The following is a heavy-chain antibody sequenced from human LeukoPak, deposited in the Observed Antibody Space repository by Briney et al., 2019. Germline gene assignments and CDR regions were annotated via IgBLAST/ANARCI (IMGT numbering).Heavy chain of an antibody. J-gene: IGHJ4*02. V-gene: IGHV3-9*01. CDR2: ISWNSGSI. CDR3: IRSSSSGQPY. Sequence: GRSLRLSCAASGFTFDDYAMHWVRQAPGKGLEWVSGISWNSGSIGYADSVKGRFTISRDNAKNSLYLQMNSLRAEDTALYYCIRSSSSGQPYWGQGTLVTVSS. CDR1: GFTFDDYA. D-gene: IGHD6-6*01.